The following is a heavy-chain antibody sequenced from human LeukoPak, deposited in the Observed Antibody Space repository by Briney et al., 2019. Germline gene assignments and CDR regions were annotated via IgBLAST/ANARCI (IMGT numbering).Heavy chain of an antibody. CDR3: ARAVLLPAAINGWFVP. V-gene: IGHV4-38-2*02. Sequence: SETLSLTCTVSGYSISSGYYWGWIRQPPGKGLEWIGSIYHSGSTYYNPSLKSRVAISVDTSKNQFSLKLSSVTAADTAVYYCARAVLLPAAINGWFVPWGQGTLLPVSS. J-gene: IGHJ5*02. CDR1: GYSISSGYY. D-gene: IGHD2-2*02. CDR2: IYHSGST.